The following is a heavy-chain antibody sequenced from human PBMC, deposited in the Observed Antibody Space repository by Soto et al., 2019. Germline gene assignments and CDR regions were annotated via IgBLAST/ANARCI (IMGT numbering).Heavy chain of an antibody. V-gene: IGHV1-69*13. CDR1: GGTFSSYA. CDR3: SRASQSVEMATMTTRWAPTR. Sequence: SVKVSCKASGGTFSSYAISWVRQAPGQGLEWIGGIIPIFGTANYAQKFQGRDTITADESTCTAYMELSRLRSEDTPVYYFSRASQSVEMATMTTRWAPTRWGQGTLVTVSS. CDR2: IIPIFGTA. D-gene: IGHD4-4*01. J-gene: IGHJ4*02.